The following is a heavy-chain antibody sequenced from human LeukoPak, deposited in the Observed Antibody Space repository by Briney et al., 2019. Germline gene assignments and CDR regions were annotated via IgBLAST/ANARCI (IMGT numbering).Heavy chain of an antibody. CDR2: INPNSGGT. V-gene: IGHV1-2*02. Sequence: GASVKVSCKAPGYTFTGYYMHWVRQAPGQGLEWMGWINPNSGGTNYAQKFQGRVTMTRDTSISTAYMELSRLRSDDTAVYYCAREEFVVVPAPANWFDPWGQGTLVTVSS. CDR3: AREEFVVVPAPANWFDP. J-gene: IGHJ5*02. D-gene: IGHD2-2*01. CDR1: GYTFTGYY.